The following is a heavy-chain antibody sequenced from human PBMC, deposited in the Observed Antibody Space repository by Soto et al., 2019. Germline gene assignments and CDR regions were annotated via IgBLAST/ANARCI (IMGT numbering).Heavy chain of an antibody. Sequence: PSETLSLTCTVSGSSISSGGYYWSWIRQHPGKGLEWIGHIYDGGTTYSSPSLKGRVTRSADTSETQFSLKLSSVSAADTAVYYCARGPSGDKIDYWGQGIQVTVS. CDR1: GSSISSGGYY. CDR2: IYDGGTT. V-gene: IGHV4-30-4*08. J-gene: IGHJ4*02. CDR3: ARGPSGDKIDY. D-gene: IGHD7-27*01.